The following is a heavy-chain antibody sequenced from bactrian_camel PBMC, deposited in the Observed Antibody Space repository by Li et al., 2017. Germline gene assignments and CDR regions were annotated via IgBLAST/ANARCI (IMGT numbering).Heavy chain of an antibody. CDR1: GWPYSAYL. D-gene: IGHD6*01. Sequence: HVQLVESGGGAARTGESLTLSCEVSGWPYSAYLMAWFRQAPGKEREGVAFVYFGGGSTYYADSVKGRFTISQDKGKNTVYLQMNNLQAEDTATYYCAEGRGSRGEHCYSLNYWGQGTQVTVS. CDR3: AEGRGSRGEHCYSLNY. V-gene: IGHV3S1*01. CDR2: VYFGGGST. J-gene: IGHJ4*01.